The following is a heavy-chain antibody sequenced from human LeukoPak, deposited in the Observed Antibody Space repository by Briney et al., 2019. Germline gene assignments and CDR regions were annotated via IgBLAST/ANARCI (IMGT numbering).Heavy chain of an antibody. V-gene: IGHV3-66*01. CDR1: XFSVXXNY. Sequence: SXFSVXXNYMTWVRQAPGKGLEGVSLIYSGGSTYYADSVKXRFTISRDKXKNTLYLQMNSLRAEDTAVYYCGXXXSGYHNTGGQGTLVTVSS. CDR2: IYSGGST. J-gene: IGHJ4*02. CDR3: GXXXSGYHNT. D-gene: IGHD5-12*01.